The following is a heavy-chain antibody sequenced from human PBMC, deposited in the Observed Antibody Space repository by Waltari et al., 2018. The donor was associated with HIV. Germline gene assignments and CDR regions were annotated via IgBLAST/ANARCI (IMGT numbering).Heavy chain of an antibody. V-gene: IGHV2-5*01. CDR2: VDWNEDN. CDR3: ARLYYYDSSGYVLDS. CDR1: GFSFSTPGVG. Sequence: QITLKESGPTLVRPTATLTLTCTFSGFSFSTPGVGVGWIRQSPGEAPEGLTFVDWNEDNRYRPSLRTRITISKDTSKNQVVLSLTNMDARDTGTYYCARLYYYDSSGYVLDSWGQGTQVFVST. D-gene: IGHD3-22*01. J-gene: IGHJ4*02.